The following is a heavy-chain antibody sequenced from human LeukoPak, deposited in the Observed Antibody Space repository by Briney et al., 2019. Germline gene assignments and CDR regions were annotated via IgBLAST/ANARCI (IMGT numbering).Heavy chain of an antibody. J-gene: IGHJ6*02. CDR2: ISGSGGNT. Sequence: GGSLRLSCAASGFTSSGYAMSWVRQAPGKGLEGISAISGSGGNTYYADSVKGRFTISRDNSKNTLYVQMNSLRAEDTAVYYCAKGADYYYYYGMDVWGQGTTVTVSS. CDR1: GFTSSGYA. D-gene: IGHD6-25*01. V-gene: IGHV3-23*01. CDR3: AKGADYYYYYGMDV.